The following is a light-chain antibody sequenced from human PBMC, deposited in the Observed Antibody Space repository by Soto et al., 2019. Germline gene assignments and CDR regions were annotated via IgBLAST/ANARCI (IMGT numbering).Light chain of an antibody. CDR3: QQYGNSPPTFT. Sequence: EIVSTQSPGTLSLSPGERATLSCRASQTISSSYLAWYQQKPGQAPRLLIYGASSRATGIPDRFSGSGSGTDFTLTISRLEPEDFAVYYCQQYGNSPPTFTFGPGTKVDIK. V-gene: IGKV3-20*01. J-gene: IGKJ3*01. CDR1: QTISSSY. CDR2: GAS.